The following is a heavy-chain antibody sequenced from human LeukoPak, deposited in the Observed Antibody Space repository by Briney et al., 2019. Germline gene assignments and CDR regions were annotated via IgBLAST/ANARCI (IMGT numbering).Heavy chain of an antibody. CDR1: GGSISSSSYY. V-gene: IGHV4-39*01. CDR3: AGPGRFGEFGYDP. D-gene: IGHD3-10*01. Sequence: SETLSLTCTVSGGSISSSSYYWGWIRQPPGKGLEWIGSIYYSGSTYYNPSLKSRVTISVDTSKNQFSLKLSSVTAADTAVYYCAGPGRFGEFGYDPWGQGTLVTVSS. CDR2: IYYSGST. J-gene: IGHJ5*02.